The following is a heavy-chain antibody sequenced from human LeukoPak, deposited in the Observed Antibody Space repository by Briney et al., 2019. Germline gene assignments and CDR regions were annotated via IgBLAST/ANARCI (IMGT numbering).Heavy chain of an antibody. J-gene: IGHJ4*02. D-gene: IGHD5-12*01. CDR1: GDSVSGNSVA. CDR2: TYYRSKWYN. Sequence: SQTLSLTCAISGDSVSGNSVAWNWIRQSPSRGLEWLGSTYYRSKWYNDYAESVKSRITINPDTPKNQFSLQLNSVTPEDTAVYYCARGSNSGYDYPFDYWGQGTLVTVSS. V-gene: IGHV6-1*01. CDR3: ARGSNSGYDYPFDY.